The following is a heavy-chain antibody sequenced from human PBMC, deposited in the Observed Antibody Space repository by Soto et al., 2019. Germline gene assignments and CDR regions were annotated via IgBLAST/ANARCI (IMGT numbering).Heavy chain of an antibody. D-gene: IGHD3-10*01. CDR1: GFTFSSYS. V-gene: IGHV3-48*01. CDR3: ARDSRQLLWFGELLPSNLGFDY. CDR2: ISSSSSTI. Sequence: GSLRLSCAASGFTFSSYSMNWVRQAPGKGLEWVSYISSSSSTIYYADSVKGRFTISRDNAKNSLYLKMNSLRAEDTAVYYCARDSRQLLWFGELLPSNLGFDYWGQGT. J-gene: IGHJ4*02.